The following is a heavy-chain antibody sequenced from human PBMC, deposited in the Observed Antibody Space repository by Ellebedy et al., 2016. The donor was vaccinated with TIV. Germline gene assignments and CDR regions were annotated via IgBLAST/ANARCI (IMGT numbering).Heavy chain of an antibody. J-gene: IGHJ4*02. CDR1: GFTFSRRC. CDR3: ARDRGERGLLSFFDL. D-gene: IGHD3-10*01. Sequence: GESLKISCAGSGFTFSRRCLHWVRQAPGKGLEWVSSITSDSHYIDYRDSVRGRFTISRDNARNCLSLQMDSLRAEDTAVYYCARDRGERGLLSFFDLWGQGTLVTVST. V-gene: IGHV3-21*01. CDR2: ITSDSHYI.